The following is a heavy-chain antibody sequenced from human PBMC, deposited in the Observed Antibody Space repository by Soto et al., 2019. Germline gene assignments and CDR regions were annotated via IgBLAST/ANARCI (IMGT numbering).Heavy chain of an antibody. CDR2: IYYSGST. Sequence: QVQLQESGPGLVKPSQTLSLTCTVSGGSISSGGYYWSWIRQHPGKGLEWIGYIYYSGSTYYNPSLKSRVTISVDTSKNQFSLKLSSVTAADTAVYYCARVNGGSKYYYYYGIDVWGQGTTVTVSS. V-gene: IGHV4-31*03. D-gene: IGHD2-15*01. CDR3: ARVNGGSKYYYYYGIDV. CDR1: GGSISSGGYY. J-gene: IGHJ6*02.